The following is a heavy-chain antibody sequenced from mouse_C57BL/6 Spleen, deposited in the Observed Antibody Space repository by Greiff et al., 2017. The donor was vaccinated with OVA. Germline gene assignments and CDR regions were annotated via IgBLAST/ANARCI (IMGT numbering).Heavy chain of an antibody. CDR1: GYTFTDYE. V-gene: IGHV1-15*01. D-gene: IGHD1-1*01. J-gene: IGHJ3*01. CDR3: TRRDYYGSSYSAWFAY. CDR2: IDPETGGT. Sequence: QVQLKESGAELVRPGASVTLSCKASGYTFTDYEMHWVKQTPVHGLEWIGAIDPETGGTAYNQKFKGKAILTADKSSSTAYMELRSLTSEDSAVYYCTRRDYYGSSYSAWFAYWGQGTLVTVSA.